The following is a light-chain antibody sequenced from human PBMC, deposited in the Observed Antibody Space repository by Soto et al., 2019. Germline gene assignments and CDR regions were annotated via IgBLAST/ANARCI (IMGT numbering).Light chain of an antibody. J-gene: IGKJ4*01. V-gene: IGKV3-20*01. Sequence: EIVLTQSPGTLSLSPGERATLSCRASQSVSSNYLAWYQQKPGQAPRLLIYGASRRATGIPDRSSGSGSGTDFTLTISRLEPEDFAVYYCQQYGTSLPFGGGTKVDIK. CDR3: QQYGTSLP. CDR2: GAS. CDR1: QSVSSNY.